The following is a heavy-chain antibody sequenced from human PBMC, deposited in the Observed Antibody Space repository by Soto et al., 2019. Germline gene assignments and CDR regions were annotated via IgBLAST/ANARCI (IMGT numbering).Heavy chain of an antibody. CDR2: IYYSGST. J-gene: IGHJ6*02. CDR3: ARNCGGDCYQDYGMDV. CDR1: GGSISSYY. Sequence: PSETLSLTCTVSGGSISSYYWSWIRQPPGKGLEWIGYIYYSGSTNYNPSLKSRVTISVDTSKNQFSLKLSSVTAADTAVYYCARNCGGDCYQDYGMDVSGQGTTVTVS. D-gene: IGHD2-21*02. V-gene: IGHV4-59*01.